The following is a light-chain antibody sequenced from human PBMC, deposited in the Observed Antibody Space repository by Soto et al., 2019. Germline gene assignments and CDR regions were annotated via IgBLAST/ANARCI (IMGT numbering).Light chain of an antibody. V-gene: IGKV3-20*01. Sequence: EIVLTQSPGTLSLSPGERATLSCRASQSVSSSYLAWYQQKPGQAPRLLIYGASSRATGIPDRFSGSGSGTDFTLTISRLEPEDVAVYYCQQYGSSPPVTFGHGTKLEIK. CDR2: GAS. CDR1: QSVSSSY. J-gene: IGKJ2*01. CDR3: QQYGSSPPVT.